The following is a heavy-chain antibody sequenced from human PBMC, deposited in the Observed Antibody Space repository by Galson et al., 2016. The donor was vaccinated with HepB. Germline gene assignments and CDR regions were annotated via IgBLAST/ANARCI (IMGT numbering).Heavy chain of an antibody. D-gene: IGHD2-15*01. CDR3: AREGVCSGGSCYSGFDY. Sequence: SVKVSCKASGYSFTSDGISWVRQAPGQGLERMGWISPYNGNSSYAQKFQGRVTMTTDTSTSTAYMELRSLRSDDTAVYYCAREGVCSGGSCYSGFDYWGQGTLVT. V-gene: IGHV1-18*04. CDR2: ISPYNGNS. CDR1: GYSFTSDG. J-gene: IGHJ4*02.